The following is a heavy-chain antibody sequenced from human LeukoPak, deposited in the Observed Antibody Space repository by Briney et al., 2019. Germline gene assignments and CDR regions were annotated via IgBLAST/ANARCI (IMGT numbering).Heavy chain of an antibody. CDR1: GGSIGSHY. D-gene: IGHD3-16*01. CDR3: ARGGVLKSVDY. V-gene: IGHV4-59*11. Sequence: SETLSLTCTASGGSIGSHYWTWIRQTPGKGLEWIGYVYDIGSTKYNPSLKSRVTISVDTSKNQFSLRLSSVTAADTAVYYCARGGVLKSVDYWGQGTLVAVSS. CDR2: VYDIGST. J-gene: IGHJ4*02.